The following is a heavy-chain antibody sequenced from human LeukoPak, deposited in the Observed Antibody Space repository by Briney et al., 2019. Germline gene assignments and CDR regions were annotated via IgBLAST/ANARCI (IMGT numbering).Heavy chain of an antibody. CDR1: GYTFTGYY. J-gene: IGHJ5*02. CDR3: ARDKDDVDTAMGWYNWFDP. V-gene: IGHV1-69*05. Sequence: SVKVSCKASGYTFTGYYMHWVRQAPGQGLEWMGRIIPIFGTANYAQKFQGRVTITTDESTSTAYMELSSLRSEDTAVYYCARDKDDVDTAMGWYNWFDPWGQGTLVTVSS. D-gene: IGHD5-18*01. CDR2: IIPIFGTA.